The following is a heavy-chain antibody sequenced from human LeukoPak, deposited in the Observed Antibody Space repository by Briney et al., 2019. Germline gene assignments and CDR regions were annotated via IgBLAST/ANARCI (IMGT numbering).Heavy chain of an antibody. CDR1: GFIFRSCD. J-gene: IGHJ4*02. V-gene: IGHV3-48*01. CDR2: ISISSSTI. Sequence: GGSPRLYCAASGFIFRSCDMNWVREAPGPGLDWISYISISSSTIYYADSVKGRFTISRDNAKNSLYLQMNSLRAEDTAVYYCARVHSAYPFDYWGQGTLVTVSS. CDR3: ARVHSAYPFDY. D-gene: IGHD3-22*01.